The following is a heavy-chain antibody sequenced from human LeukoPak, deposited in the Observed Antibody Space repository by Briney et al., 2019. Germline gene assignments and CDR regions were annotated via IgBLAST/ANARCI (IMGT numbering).Heavy chain of an antibody. J-gene: IGHJ4*02. D-gene: IGHD5-12*01. CDR1: GGTFSSYA. CDR3: AKDTRPSGFFDY. CDR2: IIPIFGTA. V-gene: IGHV1-69*13. Sequence: GASVKVSCKASGGTFSSYAISWVRQAPGQGLEWMGGIIPIFGTANYAQKFQGRVTITADESTSTAYMELSSLRSEDTAVYYCAKDTRPSGFFDYWGQGTLVTVSS.